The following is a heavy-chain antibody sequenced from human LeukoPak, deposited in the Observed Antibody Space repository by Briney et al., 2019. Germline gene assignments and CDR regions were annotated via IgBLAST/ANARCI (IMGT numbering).Heavy chain of an antibody. D-gene: IGHD3-16*02. J-gene: IGHJ4*02. CDR1: GYTVTNYA. CDR3: ARAFQSLGGLSLPDY. CDR2: IHPSTGNP. V-gene: IGHV7-4-1*02. Sequence: ASVKVSCKASGYTVTNYAMNWVRQAPGQGLEGMGWIHPSTGNPTYAQGFTGRFVFSLDTSVSTTYLQISGLKAEDTAVYYCARAFQSLGGLSLPDYWGQGTLVTVSS.